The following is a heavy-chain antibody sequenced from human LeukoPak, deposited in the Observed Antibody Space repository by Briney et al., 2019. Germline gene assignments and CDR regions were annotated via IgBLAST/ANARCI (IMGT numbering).Heavy chain of an antibody. D-gene: IGHD3-10*01. CDR3: ARGSITMVSTFDP. V-gene: IGHV3-21*01. Sequence: GGSLRLSCAASGFTFSSYAMSWVRQAPGKGREWVSSISSSSSYIYYADSVKGRFTISRDNAKNSLYLQMNSLRAEDTAVYYCARGSITMVSTFDPWGQGTLVTVSS. CDR1: GFTFSSYA. CDR2: ISSSSSYI. J-gene: IGHJ5*02.